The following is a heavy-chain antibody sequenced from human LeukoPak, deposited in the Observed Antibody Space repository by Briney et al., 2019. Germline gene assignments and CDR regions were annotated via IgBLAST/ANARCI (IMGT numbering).Heavy chain of an antibody. D-gene: IGHD6-19*01. CDR2: TYYRSKWYD. J-gene: IGHJ3*02. CDR1: GDSFSSNSAA. CDR3: ASGSPIYSSGWYAFDI. Sequence: SQTLSLTCAISGDSFSSNSAAWNWIRQSPSRGLEWLGRTYYRSKWYDDYAVSVKSRVTINPDTSKNQFSLQLNSVTPEDTAVYYCASGSPIYSSGWYAFDIWGQGTMVTVSS. V-gene: IGHV6-1*01.